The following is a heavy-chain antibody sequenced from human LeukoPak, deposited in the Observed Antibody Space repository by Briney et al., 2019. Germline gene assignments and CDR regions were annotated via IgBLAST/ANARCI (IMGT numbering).Heavy chain of an antibody. CDR2: ISSSSSYI. D-gene: IGHD6-19*01. Sequence: GGSLRLSCAASGFTFSSYSMNWVRQAPGKGLEWVSSISSSSSYIYYADSVKGRFTISRDNAKNSLYLQMNSLRAEDTAVYYCASEGGSGWDNFDYWGQGTLVTVSS. V-gene: IGHV3-21*01. J-gene: IGHJ4*02. CDR1: GFTFSSYS. CDR3: ASEGGSGWDNFDY.